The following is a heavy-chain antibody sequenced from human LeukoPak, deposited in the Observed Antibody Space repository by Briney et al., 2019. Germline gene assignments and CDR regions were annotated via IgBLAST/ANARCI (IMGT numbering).Heavy chain of an antibody. CDR1: GGSISSYY. Sequence: SETLSLTCTVSGGSISSYYWSWIRQPPGKGLEWIGYISCSGSTNYNPSLKSRVTISVDTSKNQFSLKLSSVTAADTAVYYCAKYYYDSSGYGTFDIWGQGTMVTVSS. J-gene: IGHJ3*02. D-gene: IGHD3-22*01. V-gene: IGHV4-59*01. CDR3: AKYYYDSSGYGTFDI. CDR2: ISCSGST.